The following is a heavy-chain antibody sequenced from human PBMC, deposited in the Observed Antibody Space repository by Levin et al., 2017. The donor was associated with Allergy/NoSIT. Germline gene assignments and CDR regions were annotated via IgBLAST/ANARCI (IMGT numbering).Heavy chain of an antibody. CDR2: FVSNDDRP. D-gene: IGHD3-16*01. J-gene: IGHJ3*02. Sequence: PGGSLRLSCAASGFTFSACGMSWVRQAPGKGLEWVSGFVSNDDRPYYADAAKGRFTISRDFSNNTFYLQMHSLRAEDTAVYNCAKDGNDISRRGGVRFSAFDTWGQGTAVTVSS. CDR3: AKDGNDISRRGGVRFSAFDT. CDR1: GFTFSACG. V-gene: IGHV3-23*01.